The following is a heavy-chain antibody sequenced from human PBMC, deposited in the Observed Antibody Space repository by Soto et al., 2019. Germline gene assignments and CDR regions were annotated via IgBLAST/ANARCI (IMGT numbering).Heavy chain of an antibody. Sequence: SETLSLTCAVSGASISGSYYYWAWLRQSPGKGPEWIGSVFYTGFTSYNPSLESRVSVSVDTSKSQFSLKLSAVTAADTAVYYCATSQKGYNWNYFDHWGQGAQVTVSS. D-gene: IGHD1-20*01. CDR3: ATSQKGYNWNYFDH. V-gene: IGHV4-39*01. CDR2: VFYTGFT. J-gene: IGHJ4*02. CDR1: GASISGSYYY.